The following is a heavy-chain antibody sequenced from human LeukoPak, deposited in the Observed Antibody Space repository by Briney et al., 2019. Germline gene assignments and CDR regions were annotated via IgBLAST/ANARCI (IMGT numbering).Heavy chain of an antibody. D-gene: IGHD1-26*01. CDR2: IRPHGSHR. CDR3: AREARVGGALQY. Sequence: GGSLRLSCAASGLTFSTYCMHWVRQAPGEGLAWVARIRPHGSHRTYPNSVQVRVTISRDTAKDTLFLQTNSLRAEDTAVYYCAREARVGGALQYWGQGTPVTVSS. CDR1: GLTFSTYC. J-gene: IGHJ4*02. V-gene: IGHV3-74*03.